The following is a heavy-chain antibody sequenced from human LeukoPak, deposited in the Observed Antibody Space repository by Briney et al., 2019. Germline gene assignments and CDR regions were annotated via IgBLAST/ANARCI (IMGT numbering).Heavy chain of an antibody. CDR3: GRHQTMYYGMDV. CDR1: GFTFSSSA. D-gene: IGHD4/OR15-4a*01. CDR2: IFYSGST. J-gene: IGHJ6*02. Sequence: PGGSLRLSCAASGFTFSSSAMSCIRQPPGKGLEWIGSIFYSGSTYYNPSLKSRVTISVDTSKNQFSLKLSSVTAADTAVYYCGRHQTMYYGMDVWGQGTTVTVSS. V-gene: IGHV4-39*01.